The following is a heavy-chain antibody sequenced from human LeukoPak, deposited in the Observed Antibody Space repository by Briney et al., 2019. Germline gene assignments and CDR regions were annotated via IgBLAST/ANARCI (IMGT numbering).Heavy chain of an antibody. CDR3: VRVNCAGDCTSRDWYFDL. CDR1: GFSFSGHW. V-gene: IGHV3-74*01. CDR2: ISPTGSTT. J-gene: IGHJ2*01. D-gene: IGHD2-21*02. Sequence: GGSLRLSCTASGFSFSGHWMHWARQLPGKGLVWVSRISPTGSTTSYADSVKGRFTISRDNAENTLSLQMNSLRVEDTAVYYCVRVNCAGDCTSRDWYFDLWGRGTLVVVSS.